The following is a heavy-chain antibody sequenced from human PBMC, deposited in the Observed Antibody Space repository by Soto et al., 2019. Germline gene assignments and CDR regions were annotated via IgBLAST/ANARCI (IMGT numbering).Heavy chain of an antibody. V-gene: IGHV3-74*01. CDR3: ARISQGAYCRGGNCYSDY. J-gene: IGHJ4*02. CDR1: GFTFSSYW. CDR2: INGDGIST. D-gene: IGHD2-15*01. Sequence: EVQLVESGGDLVQPGGSLRLSCAASGFTFSSYWMHWVRQDPEKGLVWVSRINGDGISTSYADSVKGRFTISRDNAKETLYLHMNSLGAEDTAVYYCARISQGAYCRGGNCYSDYWGQGTLVTVSS.